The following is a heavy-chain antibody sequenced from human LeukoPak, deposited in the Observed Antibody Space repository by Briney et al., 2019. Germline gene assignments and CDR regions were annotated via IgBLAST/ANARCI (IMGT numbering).Heavy chain of an antibody. CDR1: GFTFSSYE. J-gene: IGHJ4*02. Sequence: GGSLRLSCAASGFTFSSYEMNWVRQAPGEGLEWVSYISSSGSTIYYADSVKGRFPLSRDNAKNSLYLQMNSLRAEDTAVYYCARHTMVRGVDYWGQGTLVTVSS. V-gene: IGHV3-48*03. CDR3: ARHTMVRGVDY. D-gene: IGHD3-10*01. CDR2: ISSSGSTI.